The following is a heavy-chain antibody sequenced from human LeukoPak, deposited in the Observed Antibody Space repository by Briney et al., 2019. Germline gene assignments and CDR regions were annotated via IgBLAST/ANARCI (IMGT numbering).Heavy chain of an antibody. CDR1: GGSISSGSYY. D-gene: IGHD3-3*01. CDR3: AGDPYYDFWSGYYSPAFDI. CDR2: IYTSGST. V-gene: IGHV4-61*02. J-gene: IGHJ3*02. Sequence: SETLSLTCTVSGGSISSGSYYWSWIRQPAGKGLEWIGRIYTSGSTNYNPSLKSRVTISVDATKNQFSLKLSSVTAADTAVYYCAGDPYYDFWSGYYSPAFDIWGQGTMVTVSS.